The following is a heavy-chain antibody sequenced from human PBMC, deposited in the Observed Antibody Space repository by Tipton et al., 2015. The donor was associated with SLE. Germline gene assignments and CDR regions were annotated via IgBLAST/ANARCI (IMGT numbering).Heavy chain of an antibody. V-gene: IGHV3-30*02. Sequence: SLRLSCAASGFTFSSYGMHWVRQAPGKGLEWVAFIRYDGSNKYYADSVKGRFTISRDNSKNTLYLQMNSLRAEDTAVYYCAKDSTISGAGAGWIGYWGQGTLVTVSS. D-gene: IGHD3-3*01. CDR2: IRYDGSNK. CDR1: GFTFSSYG. CDR3: AKDSTISGAGAGWIGY. J-gene: IGHJ4*02.